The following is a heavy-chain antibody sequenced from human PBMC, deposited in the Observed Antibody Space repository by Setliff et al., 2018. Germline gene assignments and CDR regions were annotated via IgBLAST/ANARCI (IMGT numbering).Heavy chain of an antibody. J-gene: IGHJ4*02. V-gene: IGHV1-18*01. D-gene: IGHD1-7*01. CDR3: ARYITGTTPADY. CDR2: ISAYNGNT. CDR1: GYTFSNFG. Sequence: ASVKVSCKASGYTFSNFGFSWVRQAPGQGLEWMGWISAYNGNTNYAQRLRGRVTMTTDTSTSTAYMELRSLRSDDTAVYYCARYITGTTPADYWGQGTLVTVSS.